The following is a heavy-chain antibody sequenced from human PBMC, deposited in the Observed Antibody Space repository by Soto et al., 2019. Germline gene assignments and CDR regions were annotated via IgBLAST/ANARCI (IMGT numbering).Heavy chain of an antibody. V-gene: IGHV3-23*01. J-gene: IGHJ4*02. Sequence: GGFLRLSCAASGFSFSNYAMNWVRQAPGKGLEWVSGISGGGGGTHYADSVKGRFTISRDNSKNTLYLQMNSLRAEDTAVYYCAKEAPGVFDYWGQGTLVTVSS. CDR2: ISGGGGGT. CDR3: AKEAPGVFDY. CDR1: GFSFSNYA. D-gene: IGHD3-10*01.